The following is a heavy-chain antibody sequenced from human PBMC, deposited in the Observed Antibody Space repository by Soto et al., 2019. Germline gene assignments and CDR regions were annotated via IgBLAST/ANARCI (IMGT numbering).Heavy chain of an antibody. D-gene: IGHD5-12*01. Sequence: EVQLVESGGGLVKPGGSLRLSCAASGFTFSNAWMSWVRQAPGKGLEWVGRIKSKTDGGTTDYAAPVKGRFTISRDDSKNPLYLQMKSLKTEDTAVYYCTTDLYSGYDIHYYYYYMDVWGKGTTVTVSS. V-gene: IGHV3-15*01. CDR1: GFTFSNAW. CDR2: IKSKTDGGTT. J-gene: IGHJ6*03. CDR3: TTDLYSGYDIHYYYYYMDV.